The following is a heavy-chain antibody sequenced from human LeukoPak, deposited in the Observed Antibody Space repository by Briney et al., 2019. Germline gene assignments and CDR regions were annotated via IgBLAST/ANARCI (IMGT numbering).Heavy chain of an antibody. V-gene: IGHV3-64*01. D-gene: IGHD1-26*01. Sequence: GGSLRLSCAASGFTFSSYAMHWVRQAPGKGLEYVSAISSNGGSTYYANSVKGRFTISRDNAKNSLYLQMNSLRAEDTAVYYCARGGPGRSLTIVPERTKYYMDVWGKGATVTVSS. CDR1: GFTFSSYA. CDR2: ISSNGGST. J-gene: IGHJ6*03. CDR3: ARGGPGRSLTIVPERTKYYMDV.